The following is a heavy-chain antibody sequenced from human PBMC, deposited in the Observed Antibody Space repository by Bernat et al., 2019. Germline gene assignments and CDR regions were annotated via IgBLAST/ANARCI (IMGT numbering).Heavy chain of an antibody. CDR1: GYTFTNHD. D-gene: IGHD2-2*01. CDR2: MNTDSGRT. CDR3: GGRSSSWHFDY. J-gene: IGHJ4*02. V-gene: IGHV1-8*01. Sequence: QVQLVQSGAEVKKPGAPVRVSCKASGYTFTNHDINWVRLAAGQGLEWMGWMNTDSGRTGYAQKFQGRVTMTRDTTISTAYLEVSSLRSEDTTVYYCGGRSSSWHFDYWGQGTLVTVSS.